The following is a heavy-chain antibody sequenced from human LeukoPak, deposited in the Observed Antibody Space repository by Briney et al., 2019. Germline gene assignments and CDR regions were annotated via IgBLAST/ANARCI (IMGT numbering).Heavy chain of an antibody. CDR1: GFTFSSYS. V-gene: IGHV3-21*01. Sequence: GGSLRLSCAASGFTFSSYSMNWVLQAPGKGLEWVSSISSSSSYIYYADSVKGRFTISRDNAKNSLYLQMNSLRAEDTAVYYCARDDRDTGYYYYYGMDVWGQGTTVTVSS. D-gene: IGHD3-22*01. CDR2: ISSSSSYI. J-gene: IGHJ6*02. CDR3: ARDDRDTGYYYYYGMDV.